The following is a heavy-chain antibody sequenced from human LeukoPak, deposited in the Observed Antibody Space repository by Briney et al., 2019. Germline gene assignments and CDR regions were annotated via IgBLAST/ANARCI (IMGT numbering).Heavy chain of an antibody. V-gene: IGHV1-2*02. CDR3: ARERPRGYYDSSGYYSP. Sequence: GASVKVSCKASGYTFTGYYMHWVRQAPGQGLEWMGWINPNSGVTNYAQKFQGRVTMTRDTSISTAYMELSRLRSDDTAVYYCARERPRGYYDSSGYYSPWGQGTLVTVSS. D-gene: IGHD3-22*01. CDR1: GYTFTGYY. CDR2: INPNSGVT. J-gene: IGHJ5*02.